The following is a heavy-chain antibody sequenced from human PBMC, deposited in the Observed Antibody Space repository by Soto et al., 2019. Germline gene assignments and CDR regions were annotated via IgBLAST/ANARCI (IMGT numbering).Heavy chain of an antibody. CDR2: IIPIFGTS. Sequence: QVQLVQSGAEVKKPGSSVKVSCKASGGTFSSYALSWVRQAPGHGLEWMGGIIPIFGTSNYAQKFQGRVTITADESTSTAYMELSSLRSEDTAVYYCARALYYYDSSGCYHFDYWGQGTLVTVSS. D-gene: IGHD3-22*01. J-gene: IGHJ4*02. CDR1: GGTFSSYA. CDR3: ARALYYYDSSGCYHFDY. V-gene: IGHV1-69*01.